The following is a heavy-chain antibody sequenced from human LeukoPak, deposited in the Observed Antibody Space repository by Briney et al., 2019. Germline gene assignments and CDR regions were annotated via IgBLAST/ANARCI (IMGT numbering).Heavy chain of an antibody. D-gene: IGHD3-16*01. V-gene: IGHV3-48*01. Sequence: GSLRLSCAASGFIFSSYSMNWVRQAPGKGLEWVSYISSLSGTIYYADSVKGRFIISRDNAQNSLFLQMNSLRAEDTAVYYCVRDQGGAVSYWGQGTLVTVSS. CDR3: VRDQGGAVSY. CDR1: GFIFSSYS. CDR2: ISSLSGTI. J-gene: IGHJ4*02.